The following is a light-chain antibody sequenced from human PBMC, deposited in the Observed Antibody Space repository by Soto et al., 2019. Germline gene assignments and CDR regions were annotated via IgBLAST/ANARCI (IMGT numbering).Light chain of an antibody. V-gene: IGKV1-39*01. CDR2: TTS. CDR1: QSISSY. CDR3: QPAHSVPYT. J-gene: IGKJ2*01. Sequence: DIQMIQSPSSLSASVGDRVTITCRSSQSISSYPNWYKQKPGKAPNLLIYTTSNLQNGVPLRFSGSGSGTDFTLTISSLHPEDFAIYFCQPAHSVPYTFGRGTTVEIK.